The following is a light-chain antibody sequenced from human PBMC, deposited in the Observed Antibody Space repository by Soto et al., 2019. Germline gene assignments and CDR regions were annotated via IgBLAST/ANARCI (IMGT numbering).Light chain of an antibody. CDR3: AAWDDSLNGVL. CDR1: SSNIGVNT. Sequence: QSVLTQPPSASGPSGQSVTIPCSGSSSNIGVNTVSWYQQLPGTAPKLLIQNNNQRPSGVPDRFSGSKSGTSASLVLSGLQSDDEAEYYCAAWDDSLNGVLFGGGTKLTVL. CDR2: NNN. J-gene: IGLJ2*01. V-gene: IGLV1-44*01.